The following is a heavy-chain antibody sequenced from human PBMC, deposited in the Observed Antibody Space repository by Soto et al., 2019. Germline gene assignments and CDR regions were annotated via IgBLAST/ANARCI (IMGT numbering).Heavy chain of an antibody. V-gene: IGHV1-18*01. CDR1: GYTFTSYG. J-gene: IGHJ4*02. CDR2: ISAYNGNT. CDR3: ARDGDYYYDSSGYFPNFDY. D-gene: IGHD3-22*01. Sequence: GPSVKVSCTASGYTFTSYGISWVRQAPGQGLEWMGWISAYNGNTNYAQKLQGRVTMTTDTSTSTAYMELRSLRSDDTAVYYCARDGDYYYDSSGYFPNFDYWGQGTLVTVSS.